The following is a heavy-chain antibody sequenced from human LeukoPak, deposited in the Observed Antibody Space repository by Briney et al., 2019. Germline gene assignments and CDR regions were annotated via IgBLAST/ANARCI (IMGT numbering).Heavy chain of an antibody. CDR1: GFTFSNSW. CDR3: AKDYGFGELHFDY. D-gene: IGHD3-10*01. Sequence: GGSLRLSCAASGFTFSNSWMSWVRQAPGKGLEWVANIKQDGSEKYYVDSVKGRFTISRDNAKNSLYLQMNSLRAEDTAVYYCAKDYGFGELHFDYWGQGTLVTVSS. J-gene: IGHJ4*02. CDR2: IKQDGSEK. V-gene: IGHV3-7*01.